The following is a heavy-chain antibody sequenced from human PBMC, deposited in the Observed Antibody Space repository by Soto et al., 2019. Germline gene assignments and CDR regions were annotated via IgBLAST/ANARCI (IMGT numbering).Heavy chain of an antibody. D-gene: IGHD2-8*01. CDR1: GGSISSSSYY. V-gene: IGHV4-39*01. CDR3: ARHSKMDWFDP. J-gene: IGHJ5*02. CDR2: IYYSGST. Sequence: SDTLSLTCTVPGGSISSSSYYWGWIRQPPGKGPEWIGSIYYSGSTYYDPSLKSRVTISVDTSKNQFSLKLSSVTAADTAVYYCARHSKMDWFDPWGQGTLVTVSS.